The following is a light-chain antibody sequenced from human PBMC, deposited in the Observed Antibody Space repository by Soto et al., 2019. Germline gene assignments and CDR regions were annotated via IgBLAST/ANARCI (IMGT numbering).Light chain of an antibody. Sequence: QPVLTQPPSASGTPGQRVTISCSGSSSNIGSNTVNWYQQLPGTAPKLLIYSNNQRPSGVPARFSGSTSGTSASLAISGLQSEDEADYYCAAWDDSLNGHVFGTGTKVTVL. CDR3: AAWDDSLNGHV. V-gene: IGLV1-44*01. J-gene: IGLJ1*01. CDR1: SSNIGSNT. CDR2: SNN.